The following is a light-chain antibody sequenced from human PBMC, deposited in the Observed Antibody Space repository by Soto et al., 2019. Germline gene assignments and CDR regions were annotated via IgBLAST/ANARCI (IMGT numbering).Light chain of an antibody. Sequence: EIVLTQSPGTLSLSPGERATLSCRASQSVTSSYLAWYQKKPGQAPRLLIYGASNRANRIPARFSGSGSGTDFTLTIGSLEPEAFAVYYCKQRSNWPLPFGGGTKLEL. CDR1: QSVTSSY. V-gene: IGKV3D-20*02. J-gene: IGKJ4*01. CDR2: GAS. CDR3: KQRSNWPLP.